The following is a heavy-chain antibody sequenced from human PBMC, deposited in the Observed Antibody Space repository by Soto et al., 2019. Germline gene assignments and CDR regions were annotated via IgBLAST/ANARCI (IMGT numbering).Heavy chain of an antibody. D-gene: IGHD2-21*01. CDR3: TRVGRLTTPYYTDY. CDR1: GFTFSDPY. J-gene: IGHJ4*02. V-gene: IGHV3-72*01. Sequence: EVQLVESGGGLVQPEGSLRLSCVASGFTFSDPYMDWVRQAPGKGLEWVGRIRNKVMTYTTEYAASVKGRFTVSRDDSRNSLYLQMNSLKPEDTAMYYLTRVGRLTTPYYTDYWGQGTVVTVSS. CDR2: IRNKVMTYTT.